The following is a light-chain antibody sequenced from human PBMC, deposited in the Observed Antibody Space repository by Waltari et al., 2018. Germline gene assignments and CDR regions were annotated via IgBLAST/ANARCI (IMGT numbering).Light chain of an antibody. CDR1: SGHSTNI. J-gene: IGLJ3*02. CDR2: VKSDGSH. V-gene: IGLV4-69*01. CDR3: QTGGHGTWV. Sequence: QLVLTQSPSASASLGASVKLTCTLSSGHSTNIIAWLQQQPEKGPRFLMNVKSDGSHNKGVGIPDRFSGSSSGAERYLTISSRQSEDEADYDCQTGGHGTWVFGGGTRLTVL.